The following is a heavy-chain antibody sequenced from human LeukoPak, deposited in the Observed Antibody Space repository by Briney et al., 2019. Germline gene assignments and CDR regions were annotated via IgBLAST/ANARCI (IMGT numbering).Heavy chain of an antibody. Sequence: ASVKVSCKASGGTFSNYAINWVRQAPGQRLEWMGWINAGNGNTKYSQKFQGRVTITRDTSASTAYMELSSLRSEDTAVYYCARSQWGVVTYGPFDYWGQGTLVTVSS. CDR2: INAGNGNT. CDR1: GGTFSNYA. D-gene: IGHD3-3*01. V-gene: IGHV1-3*01. J-gene: IGHJ4*02. CDR3: ARSQWGVVTYGPFDY.